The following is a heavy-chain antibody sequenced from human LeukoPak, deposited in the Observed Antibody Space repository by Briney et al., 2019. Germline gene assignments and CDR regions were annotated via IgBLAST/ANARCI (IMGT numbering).Heavy chain of an antibody. D-gene: IGHD3-22*01. CDR1: GFSFATYS. V-gene: IGHV3-21*01. Sequence: PGGSLRLSCAASGFSFATYSMNWVRPAPGKGLEWVSFVSSSMSYIYYADTVSGQFTISRDNAKNSLYLQMNSLRAEDRAVYYCARSRYYDSSGYPSGAFDIWGQGTMVTVSS. CDR2: VSSSMSYI. CDR3: ARSRYYDSSGYPSGAFDI. J-gene: IGHJ3*02.